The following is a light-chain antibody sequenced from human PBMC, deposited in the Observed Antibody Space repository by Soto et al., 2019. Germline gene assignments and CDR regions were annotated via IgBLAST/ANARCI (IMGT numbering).Light chain of an antibody. CDR1: QSVSSY. Sequence: EIVLTQSPATLSLSPGERATLSCRASQSVSSYLAWYQQKPGQAPRLLIYDASNRATGIPARFSGSGSGTDFTLTISSLAPEDFAVYYYQQRSNWPRTFGQGTKVE. J-gene: IGKJ1*01. CDR2: DAS. V-gene: IGKV3-11*01. CDR3: QQRSNWPRT.